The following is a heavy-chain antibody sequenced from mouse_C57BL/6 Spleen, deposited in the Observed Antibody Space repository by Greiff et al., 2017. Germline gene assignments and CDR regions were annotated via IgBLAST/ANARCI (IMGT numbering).Heavy chain of an antibody. CDR3: ARDCYFDV. Sequence: EVKLVESGGGLVKPGGSLKLSCAASGFTFSSYAMSWVRQTPEKRLEWVATISDGGSYTYYPDNVKGRFTISRDNAKNNLYLQMSHLKSEDTAMYYCARDCYFDVWATGTTVTVSS. CDR2: ISDGGSYT. J-gene: IGHJ1*03. CDR1: GFTFSSYA. V-gene: IGHV5-4*01.